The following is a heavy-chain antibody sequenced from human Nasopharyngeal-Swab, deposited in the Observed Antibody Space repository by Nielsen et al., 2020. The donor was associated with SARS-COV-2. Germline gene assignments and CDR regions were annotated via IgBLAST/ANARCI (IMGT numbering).Heavy chain of an antibody. V-gene: IGHV3-48*03. Sequence: GESLKISCAASGFTFSSYEMNWVRQAPGKGLEWVSYISSSGSTIYYADSVKGRFTISRDNVKNSLYLQMNSLRAEDTAVYYCARDRERWPQNYYGMDVWGQGTTVTVSS. CDR2: ISSSGSTI. D-gene: IGHD5-24*01. CDR3: ARDRERWPQNYYGMDV. J-gene: IGHJ6*02. CDR1: GFTFSSYE.